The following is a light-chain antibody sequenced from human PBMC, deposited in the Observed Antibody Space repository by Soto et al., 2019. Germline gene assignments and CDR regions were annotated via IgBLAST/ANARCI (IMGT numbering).Light chain of an antibody. CDR1: NSDVGGYNC. CDR2: EVS. J-gene: IGLJ1*01. V-gene: IGLV2-14*01. CDR3: SSYTSSSTDV. Sequence: QSVLTQPASVSGSPGQSITISCTGTNSDVGGYNCVSWYQQHPGKAPKLMIYEVSNRPSGISNRFSGSKSGNTASLTISGLQAEDEADYFCSSYTSSSTDVFGSGTKVTV.